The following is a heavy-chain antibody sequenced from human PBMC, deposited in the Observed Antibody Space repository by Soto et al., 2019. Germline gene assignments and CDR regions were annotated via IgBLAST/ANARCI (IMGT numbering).Heavy chain of an antibody. D-gene: IGHD6-13*01. Sequence: QVQLVESGGGVVQPGRSLRLSCAASGFTFSSYAMHWVRQAPGKGLEWVAVISYDGSNKYYAHSVKGRFTISRDNSKNTLYLQMNSLRAEDTAVYYCAIIAAVPFDPWGQGTLVTVSS. CDR1: GFTFSSYA. CDR2: ISYDGSNK. J-gene: IGHJ5*02. V-gene: IGHV3-30-3*01. CDR3: AIIAAVPFDP.